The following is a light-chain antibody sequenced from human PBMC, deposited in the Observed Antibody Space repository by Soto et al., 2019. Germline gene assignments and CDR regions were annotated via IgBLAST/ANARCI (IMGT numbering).Light chain of an antibody. CDR2: GAS. J-gene: IGKJ4*01. Sequence: EIVMTQSPATLSVSPVERATLSCRASHRVSSYLAWYQQRPGQAPRLLIYGASTRATGIPARFSGSASGTEFTLTISSLQSEDFAIYYCQQYNNWPLTFGGGTKVDIK. CDR1: HRVSSY. V-gene: IGKV3-15*01. CDR3: QQYNNWPLT.